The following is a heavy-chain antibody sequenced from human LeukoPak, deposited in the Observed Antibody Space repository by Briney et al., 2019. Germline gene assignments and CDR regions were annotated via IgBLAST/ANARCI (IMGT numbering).Heavy chain of an antibody. CDR1: GGSISSYY. Sequence: SETLSLTCTVSGGSISSYYWSWIRQPAGKGLEWIGRIYTSGSTNYNPSLKSRVTISLDTSNNQFTLKLNSVTAADTAIYYCARGISSWYGDDSWGQGILVTISS. CDR3: ARGISSWYGDDS. J-gene: IGHJ4*02. V-gene: IGHV4-4*07. D-gene: IGHD6-19*01. CDR2: IYTSGST.